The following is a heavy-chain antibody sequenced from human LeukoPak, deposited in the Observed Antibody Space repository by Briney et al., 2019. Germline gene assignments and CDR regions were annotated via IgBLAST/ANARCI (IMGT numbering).Heavy chain of an antibody. CDR3: ARDYFGSPSALDY. D-gene: IGHD1-26*01. CDR2: IYSGGST. Sequence: PGGSLRLSCAASGFTVSSNYMSWVRQAPGKGLEWVPVIYSGGSTYYADSVKGRFTISRDNSKNTLYLQMNSLRAEDTAVYYCARDYFGSPSALDYWGQGTLVTVSS. V-gene: IGHV3-53*01. CDR1: GFTVSSNY. J-gene: IGHJ4*02.